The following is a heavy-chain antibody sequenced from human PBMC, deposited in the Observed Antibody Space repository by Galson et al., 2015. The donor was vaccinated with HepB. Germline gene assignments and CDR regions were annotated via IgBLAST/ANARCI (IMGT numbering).Heavy chain of an antibody. CDR3: ARGQKGYSSRSGSFDY. Sequence: SLRLSCAASGFTFSSYWMSWVRQAPGKGLEWVANIKQDGSEKYYVDSVKGRFTISRDNAKNSLYLQMNSLRAEDTAVYYCARGQKGYSSRSGSFDYWGQGTLVTVSS. V-gene: IGHV3-7*03. CDR2: IKQDGSEK. D-gene: IGHD6-13*01. CDR1: GFTFSSYW. J-gene: IGHJ4*02.